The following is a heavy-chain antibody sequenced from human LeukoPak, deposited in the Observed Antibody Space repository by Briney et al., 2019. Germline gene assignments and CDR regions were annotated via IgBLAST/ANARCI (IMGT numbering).Heavy chain of an antibody. Sequence: PSETLSLTCTVSGYSISSGYYWGWIRQPPGKGLEWIGSIYHSGSTYYNPSLKSRVTISVDTSKNQFSLKLSSVTAADTAVYFCAKSIASAGTNSCYYMDVWGKGTTVTVSS. V-gene: IGHV4-38-2*02. CDR1: GYSISSGYY. CDR3: AKSIASAGTNSCYYMDV. J-gene: IGHJ6*03. CDR2: IYHSGST. D-gene: IGHD6-13*01.